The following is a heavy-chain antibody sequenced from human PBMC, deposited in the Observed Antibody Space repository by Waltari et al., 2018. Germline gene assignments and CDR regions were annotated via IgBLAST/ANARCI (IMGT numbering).Heavy chain of an antibody. CDR2: IYTSGST. V-gene: IGHV4-4*07. D-gene: IGHD1-7*01. CDR3: ARDFPDNWNYGWIWFDP. CDR1: GGSISSYY. Sequence: QVQLQESGPGLVKPSETLSLTCTVSGGSISSYYWSWIRQPAGKGLEWIGRIYTSGSTSTNPPHTSRVTMSVDTSKNQFSLKLSSVTAADTAVYYCARDFPDNWNYGWIWFDPWGQGTLVTVSS. J-gene: IGHJ5*02.